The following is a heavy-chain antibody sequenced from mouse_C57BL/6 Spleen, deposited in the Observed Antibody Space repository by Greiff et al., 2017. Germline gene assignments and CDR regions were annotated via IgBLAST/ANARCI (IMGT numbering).Heavy chain of an antibody. V-gene: IGHV1-18*01. CDR1: GYTFTDYN. D-gene: IGHD2-1*01. CDR2: INPNNGGT. J-gene: IGHJ1*03. CDR3: ARFEDGNYGWYFDV. Sequence: VQLQQSGPELVKPGASVKIPCKASGYTFTDYNMDWVKQSHGKSLEWIGDINPNNGGTIYNQKFKGKATLTVDKSSSTAYMELRSLTSEDTAVYYCARFEDGNYGWYFDVWGTGTTVTVSS.